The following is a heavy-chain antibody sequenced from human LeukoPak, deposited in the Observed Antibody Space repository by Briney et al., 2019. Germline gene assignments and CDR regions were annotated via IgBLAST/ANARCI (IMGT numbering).Heavy chain of an antibody. CDR2: IYSGGST. Sequence: GGSLRLSCAASGFTVSSNYMSWVRQAPGKGLEWVSVIYSGGSTYYADSVKGRFTISRDNSKNTLYLQMNSLRAEDTAVYYCARDRSSGWPRYYFDYWGQGTLVTVSS. J-gene: IGHJ4*02. CDR3: ARDRSSGWPRYYFDY. CDR1: GFTVSSNY. V-gene: IGHV3-66*01. D-gene: IGHD6-19*01.